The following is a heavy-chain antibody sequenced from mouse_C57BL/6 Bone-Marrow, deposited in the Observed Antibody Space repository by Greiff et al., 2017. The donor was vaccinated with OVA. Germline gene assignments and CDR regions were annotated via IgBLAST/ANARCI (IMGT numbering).Heavy chain of an antibody. CDR2: IYPRSGNT. J-gene: IGHJ3*01. CDR3: ARGCAY. V-gene: IGHV1-81*01. CDR1: GYTFTSYG. Sequence: VNLVESGAELARPGASVKLSCKASGYTFTSYGISWVKQRPGQGLEWIGEIYPRSGNTYYNEKFKGKATLTADKSSSTAYMELRSLTSEDSAVYFCARGCAYWGQGTLVTVSA.